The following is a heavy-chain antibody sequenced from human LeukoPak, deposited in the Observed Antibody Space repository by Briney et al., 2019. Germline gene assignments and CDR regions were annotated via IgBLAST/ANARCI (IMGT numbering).Heavy chain of an antibody. CDR1: GGTFSSYA. D-gene: IGHD3/OR15-3a*01. CDR3: ARDRTGYYYMDV. CDR2: IIPIFGTA. V-gene: IGHV1-69*06. J-gene: IGHJ6*03. Sequence: SVEVSCKASGGTFSSYAISWVRQAPGQGLEWMGGIIPIFGTANYAQKFQGRVTITADKSTSTAYMELSSLRSEDTAVYYCARDRTGYYYMDVWGKGTTVTVSS.